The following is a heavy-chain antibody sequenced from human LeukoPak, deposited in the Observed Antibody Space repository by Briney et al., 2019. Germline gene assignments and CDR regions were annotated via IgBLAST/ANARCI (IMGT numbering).Heavy chain of an antibody. J-gene: IGHJ3*02. CDR1: GYTFTGHY. Sequence: GASVKDSCKASGYTFTGHYMHLVGQAPGQGVEWMGWIYPKCGGTNYAQKFQSRVTMTRDTSITTAFMELNILKSDDTAVYYCVRDGYSGGAFDIWGQGAMVTVSS. D-gene: IGHD5-12*01. CDR3: VRDGYSGGAFDI. V-gene: IGHV1-2*02. CDR2: IYPKCGGT.